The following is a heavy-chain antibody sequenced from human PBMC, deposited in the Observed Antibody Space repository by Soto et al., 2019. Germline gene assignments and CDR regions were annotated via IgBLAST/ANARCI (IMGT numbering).Heavy chain of an antibody. D-gene: IGHD6-19*01. J-gene: IGHJ6*02. Sequence: EVQLVESGGGLVKPGGSLRLSCAASGFTFSSYSMNWVRQAPGKGLEWVSSISSSSSYIYYADSVKGQFTIHRDNAKNSLDLQMNSLRAEDTAVYDCAREKWLAHDLYYDYYGIDVWGQGTTVTVSS. V-gene: IGHV3-21*01. CDR3: AREKWLAHDLYYDYYGIDV. CDR1: GFTFSSYS. CDR2: ISSSSSYI.